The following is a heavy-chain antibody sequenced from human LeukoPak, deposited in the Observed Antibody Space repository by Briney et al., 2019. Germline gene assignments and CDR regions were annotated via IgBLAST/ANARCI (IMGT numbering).Heavy chain of an antibody. D-gene: IGHD6-6*01. CDR2: INPNSGGT. CDR1: GYTFTCYY. CDR3: AREEYSTQTYYYYYGMDV. V-gene: IGHV1-2*02. Sequence: ASVKVSCKASGYTFTCYYMHWVRQAPGQGLEWMGWINPNSGGTNYAQKFQGRVTMTRDTSISTAYMELSRLRSDDTAVYYCAREEYSTQTYYYYYGMDVWGQGTTVTVSS. J-gene: IGHJ6*02.